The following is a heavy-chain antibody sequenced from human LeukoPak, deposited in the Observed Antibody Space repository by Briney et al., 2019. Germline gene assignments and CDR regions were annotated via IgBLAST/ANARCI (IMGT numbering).Heavy chain of an antibody. CDR2: IRRKTDSYTT. V-gene: IGHV3-72*01. Sequence: GGSLILSFAATGLIFSDYHMDWFRQAPGKGLEWVGRIRRKTDSYTTEYAASLKGRFTISRDDSLLYLQMSSLKTEDTAIYYCVRGLGHTSGTEIFDFWGQGTLVTVSS. CDR3: VRGLGHTSGTEIFDF. D-gene: IGHD1/OR15-1a*01. CDR1: GLIFSDYH. J-gene: IGHJ4*02.